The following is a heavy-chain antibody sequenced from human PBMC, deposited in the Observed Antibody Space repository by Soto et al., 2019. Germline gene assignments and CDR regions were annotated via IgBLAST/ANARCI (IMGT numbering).Heavy chain of an antibody. Sequence: SETLSVTCSVSGGSISTVGHYWTWIRQPPGKGLEWIGSIYHTGSTYYSKSLRSRLTMSVGTSKSQFSLRLSSVTAADTAVYYCARATGTLRSRNCDYWGLGSLVTVSS. J-gene: IGHJ4*02. V-gene: IGHV4-31*03. CDR3: ARATGTLRSRNCDY. CDR1: GGSISTVGHY. D-gene: IGHD1-1*01. CDR2: IYHTGST.